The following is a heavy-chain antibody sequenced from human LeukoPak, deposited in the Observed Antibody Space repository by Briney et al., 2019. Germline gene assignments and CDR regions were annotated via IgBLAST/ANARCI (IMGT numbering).Heavy chain of an antibody. Sequence: GGSLRLSCAASGFTFSSYAMSWVRQAPGKGLEWVSAISGSGGSTYYADSVKGRFTISRDNSKNTLYLQMNSLRAEDTAVYYCAKKWGVSSAYYYYMDVWGKGTTVTVSS. CDR2: ISGSGGST. V-gene: IGHV3-23*01. J-gene: IGHJ6*03. CDR3: AKKWGVSSAYYYYMDV. CDR1: GFTFSSYA. D-gene: IGHD1-26*01.